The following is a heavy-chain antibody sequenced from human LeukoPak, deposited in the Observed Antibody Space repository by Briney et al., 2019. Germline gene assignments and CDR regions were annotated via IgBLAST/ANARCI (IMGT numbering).Heavy chain of an antibody. J-gene: IGHJ4*02. CDR3: ARPRVGATGGDY. CDR1: GGSISSSSYY. V-gene: IGHV4-39*01. D-gene: IGHD1-26*01. CDR2: IYYSGST. Sequence: PSETLSLTCTVSGGSISSSSYYWGWIRQPPGKGLEWIGSIYYSGSTYYNPSLKSRVTISVDTSKNQFSLKLSSVTAADTAVYYCARPRVGATGGDYWGQGTLVTVSS.